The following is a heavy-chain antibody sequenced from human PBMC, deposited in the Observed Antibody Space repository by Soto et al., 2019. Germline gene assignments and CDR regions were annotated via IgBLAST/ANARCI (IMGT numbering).Heavy chain of an antibody. CDR2: IKGDGTST. V-gene: IGHV3-74*01. CDR1: GFTFSRHW. J-gene: IGHJ5*02. Sequence: EVQLVESGGGLVQPGGSLRLSCAASGFTFSRHWMHWVRQAPGKGSVWVSRIKGDGTSTDYADSVKGRFTIARDNAKNTLYLQMNSLTAEDTAVYYCAREVIAVVGAIRWFDPWGQGTLVTVSS. CDR3: AREVIAVVGAIRWFDP. D-gene: IGHD6-19*01.